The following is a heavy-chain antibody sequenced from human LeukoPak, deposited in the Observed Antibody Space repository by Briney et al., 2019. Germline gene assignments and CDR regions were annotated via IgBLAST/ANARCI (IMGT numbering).Heavy chain of an antibody. J-gene: IGHJ6*02. CDR1: GFTVNSNS. V-gene: IGHV3-53*01. CDR3: ARDDNALYALDV. CDR2: LHSGGTA. Sequence: GGSLRLSCVVSGFTVNSNSMSWVRQAPGKGLEWVSVLHSGGTAHYADSVKGRSTISRDTSKNTLDLQMNSLRVEDSAVYYCARDDNALYALDVWGQGTTVTVSS. D-gene: IGHD2-2*01.